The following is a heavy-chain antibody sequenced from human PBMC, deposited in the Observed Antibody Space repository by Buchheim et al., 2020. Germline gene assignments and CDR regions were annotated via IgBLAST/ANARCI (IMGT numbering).Heavy chain of an antibody. Sequence: EVQLLESGGGLVQPGGSLRLSCVASGFTFSTYAMSWVRQAPGKGLEWVSAIRRGGGNTYYADSVKDRFIISRDDSKATLYLQMNSLGVEDTAVYSCAKEDSPGPEWGQGTL. CDR3: AKEDSPGPE. CDR2: IRRGGGNT. CDR1: GFTFSTYA. V-gene: IGHV3-23*01. J-gene: IGHJ4*02.